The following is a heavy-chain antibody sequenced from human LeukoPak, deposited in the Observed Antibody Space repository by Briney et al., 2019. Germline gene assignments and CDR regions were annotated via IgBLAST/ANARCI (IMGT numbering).Heavy chain of an antibody. Sequence: GGSLRLSCAASGFTFSNYAMNWVRQAPGKGLEWVSGITDSGGSTYYADPVKGRFTISRDNSENTLYLQMNTLRAEDTAIYFCPKPLEGRWVIAYWGKETLVTVS. D-gene: IGHD2-21*01. J-gene: IGHJ4*02. V-gene: IGHV3-23*01. CDR1: GFTFSNYA. CDR3: PKPLEGRWVIAY. CDR2: ITDSGGST.